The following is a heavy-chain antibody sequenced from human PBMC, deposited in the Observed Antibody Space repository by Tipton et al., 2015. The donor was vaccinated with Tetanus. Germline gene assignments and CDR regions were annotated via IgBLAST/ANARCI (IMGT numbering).Heavy chain of an antibody. J-gene: IGHJ4*02. Sequence: TLSLTCAVYGGSFSGYYWSWIRQPPGKGLEWIGEINHSGSTNYNPSLKSRVTISVDTSKNQFSLKLSSVTAADTAVYYCARGRREMATILSRGKHTGKYFDYWGQGTLVTVSS. V-gene: IGHV4-34*01. CDR2: INHSGST. D-gene: IGHD5-24*01. CDR1: GGSFSGYY. CDR3: ARGRREMATILSRGKHTGKYFDY.